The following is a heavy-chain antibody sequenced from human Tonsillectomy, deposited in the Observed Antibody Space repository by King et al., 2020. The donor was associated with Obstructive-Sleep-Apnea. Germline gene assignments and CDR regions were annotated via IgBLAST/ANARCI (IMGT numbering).Heavy chain of an antibody. D-gene: IGHD1-7*01. CDR3: ARVSLLVRTYYFDF. CDR1: GYTFTGYY. V-gene: IGHV1-2*02. Sequence: QLVQSGAELKKPGASVKVSCKASGYTFTGYYIHWLRQSPGQGLEWMGWINSNSVGTDFAENFHGRVTMTRDTSINTAYMDLSRLRSDDTAVYFCARVSLLVRTYYFDFWGQGTLVAVSS. CDR2: INSNSVGT. J-gene: IGHJ4*02.